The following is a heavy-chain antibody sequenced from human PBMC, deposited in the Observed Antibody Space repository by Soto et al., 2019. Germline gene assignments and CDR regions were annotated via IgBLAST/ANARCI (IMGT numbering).Heavy chain of an antibody. CDR3: TRDPRLVDF. J-gene: IGHJ6*02. CDR2: INGGSSVI. V-gene: IGHV3-11*06. Sequence: GGSLRLSCAASGFSFSDFYMTWIRQDPGKGLEWISYINGGSSVIKYADSVQGRFIISRDNARNSLYLQMNSLGAEDTAIYYCTRDPRLVDFWGQGTTGTVS. D-gene: IGHD3-9*01. CDR1: GFSFSDFY.